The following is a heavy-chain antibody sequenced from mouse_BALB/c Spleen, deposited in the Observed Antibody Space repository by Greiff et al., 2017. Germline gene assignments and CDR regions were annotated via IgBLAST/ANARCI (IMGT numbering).Heavy chain of an antibody. V-gene: IGHV2-2*02. CDR3: ARSGYGSSYWYLDV. J-gene: IGHJ1*01. Sequence: QVQLKESGPGLVQPSQSLSITCTVSGFSFTSYGVHWVRQTPGKGLEWLGVIWSGGSTDYNAAFISRLSISKDNSKSQVFFKMNSLQANDTAIYYCARSGYGSSYWYLDVGGAGTTVTVSS. CDR1: GFSFTSYG. D-gene: IGHD1-1*01. CDR2: IWSGGST.